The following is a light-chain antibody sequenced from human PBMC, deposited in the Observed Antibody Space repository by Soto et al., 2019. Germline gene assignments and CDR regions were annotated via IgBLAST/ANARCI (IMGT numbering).Light chain of an antibody. CDR1: SSDVGSNDR. Sequence: QSALTQPPSVSGSPGQSVTISCTGTSSDVGSNDRVSWYQQPPGAAPKLMIYEVTNRPSGVPDRFSGSKSGNTASLTISGLQAEDEADYYCTLYTRSTTSVFGTGTKLTVL. V-gene: IGLV2-18*01. CDR2: EVT. CDR3: TLYTRSTTSV. J-gene: IGLJ1*01.